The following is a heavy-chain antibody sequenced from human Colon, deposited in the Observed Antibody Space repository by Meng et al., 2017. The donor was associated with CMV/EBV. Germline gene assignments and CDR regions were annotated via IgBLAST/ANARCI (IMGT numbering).Heavy chain of an antibody. CDR3: ARDPSIDYYGPSPYFDC. D-gene: IGHD3-10*01. J-gene: IGHJ4*02. V-gene: IGHV1-69*04. Sequence: SVKVSCKASGGTFSSYSISWVRQAPGQGLEWMGRIIPIIDIANYAQKFQDRVTITADKSTGTAYMELNSLRSEDTAMYYCARDPSIDYYGPSPYFDCRGQGTLVTVSS. CDR2: IIPIIDIA. CDR1: GGTFSSYS.